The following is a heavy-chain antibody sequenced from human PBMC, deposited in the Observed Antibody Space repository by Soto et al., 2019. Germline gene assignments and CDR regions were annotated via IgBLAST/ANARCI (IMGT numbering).Heavy chain of an antibody. Sequence: GESLKSSCEGSGNSFTTYWFGCLPPMPWKCLEWMGIIYPGDSYTRYSPSFQGQVTISDDKSISTAYLQWSSLKASDTAMYYCARLSGSSPDAFDIWSQGTMVLV. V-gene: IGHV5-51*01. CDR2: IYPGDSYT. J-gene: IGHJ3*02. CDR1: GNSFTTYW. CDR3: ARLSGSSPDAFDI. D-gene: IGHD1-26*01.